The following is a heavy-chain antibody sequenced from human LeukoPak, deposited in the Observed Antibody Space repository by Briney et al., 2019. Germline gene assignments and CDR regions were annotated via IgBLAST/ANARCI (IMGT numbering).Heavy chain of an antibody. Sequence: GESLKISCKGSGYSFTSYWIGWVRQMPGKGLEWMGLIHPVDSDTRYSPSFQGQVTMSADKSISTAYLQWSSLKASDTAMYYCAGRLLGGSGSFDYWGQGTVVTVSS. CDR2: IHPVDSDT. CDR3: AGRLLGGSGSFDY. CDR1: GYSFTSYW. D-gene: IGHD3-10*01. V-gene: IGHV5-51*01. J-gene: IGHJ4*02.